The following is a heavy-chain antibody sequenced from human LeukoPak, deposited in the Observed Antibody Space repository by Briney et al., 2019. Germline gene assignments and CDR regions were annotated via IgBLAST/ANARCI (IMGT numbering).Heavy chain of an antibody. CDR1: GFTFSSYA. CDR2: INGSGGST. V-gene: IGHV3-23*01. D-gene: IGHD3-22*01. CDR3: AKDRYYYDSSGYYGGFDY. Sequence: GASLRLSCAASGFTFSSYAMSWVRQAPGKGLEWVSAINGSGGSTYYADSVKGRFTISRDNSKNTLYLQMNSLRAEDTAVYYCAKDRYYYDSSGYYGGFDYWGQGTLVTVSS. J-gene: IGHJ4*02.